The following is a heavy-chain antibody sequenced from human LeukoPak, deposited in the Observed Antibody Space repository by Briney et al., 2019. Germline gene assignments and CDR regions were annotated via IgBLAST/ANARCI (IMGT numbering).Heavy chain of an antibody. CDR1: GFTFSSYS. CDR2: ISSSSSTI. J-gene: IGHJ5*02. D-gene: IGHD2-2*01. V-gene: IGHV3-48*04. Sequence: PGGSLRLSCAASGFTFSSYSMNWFRQAPGKGLEWVSYISSSSSTIYYADSVKGRFTISRDNAKNSLYLQMNGLRAEDTAVYYCERVAVPAAFVSSGWFWFDPWGQGTLVTVSS. CDR3: ERVAVPAAFVSSGWFWFDP.